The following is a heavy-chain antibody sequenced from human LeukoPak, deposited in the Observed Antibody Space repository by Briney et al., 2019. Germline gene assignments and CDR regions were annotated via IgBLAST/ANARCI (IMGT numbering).Heavy chain of an antibody. D-gene: IGHD3-22*01. CDR3: ARDNSSGYYHLYAFDL. J-gene: IGHJ3*01. Sequence: PGKTLKSSCAASGLNFSDYSMNWVRQVPGRGMETIASLSPSSYHVFYVDSVKGRFTISRDNSKDALTLQINNLRVGDTAVYHCARDNSSGYYHLYAFDLLGQGTMVTVSS. V-gene: IGHV3-21*01. CDR2: LSPSSYHV. CDR1: GLNFSDYS.